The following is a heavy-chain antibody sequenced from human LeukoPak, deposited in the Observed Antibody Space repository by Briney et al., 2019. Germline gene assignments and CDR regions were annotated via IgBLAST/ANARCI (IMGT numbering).Heavy chain of an antibody. D-gene: IGHD1-14*01. CDR2: VYHSGGA. CDR3: AYNRNFALDN. Sequence: SETLSLTCAVSGASIDSHSWWSWVRQPPGKGLEWIGEVYHSGGANYKPSLKSRVTISADTSKNHFSLKLTSVTVADTAIYYCAYNRNFALDNWGQGTLVTVSS. CDR1: GASIDSHSW. J-gene: IGHJ4*02. V-gene: IGHV4/OR15-8*01.